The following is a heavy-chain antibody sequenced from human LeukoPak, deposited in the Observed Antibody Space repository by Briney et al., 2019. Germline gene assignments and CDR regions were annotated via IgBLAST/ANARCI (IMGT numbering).Heavy chain of an antibody. CDR2: IYTSGST. CDR3: AREVTTGIASAGRVDY. D-gene: IGHD6-13*01. CDR1: GGSISSYY. Sequence: SETLSLTCTVSGGSISSYYWSWIRQPAGKGLEWIGRIYTSGSTNYNPSLKSRVTMSVDTSKNQFPLKLSSVTAADAAVYYCAREVTTGIASAGRVDYWVQGTLVTVPS. J-gene: IGHJ4*02. V-gene: IGHV4-4*07.